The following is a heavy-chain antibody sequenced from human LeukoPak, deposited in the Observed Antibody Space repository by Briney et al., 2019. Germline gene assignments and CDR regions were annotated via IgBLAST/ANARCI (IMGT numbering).Heavy chain of an antibody. J-gene: IGHJ4*02. CDR1: GFTFSSYA. CDR3: AKDGEYCTSTSCDPDYFDY. Sequence: GGSLRLSCAASGFTFSSYAMNWVRQAPGQGLEWVSVISVSGSSTSYADSVKGRFTISRDNSKNTLYLQMNSLRAEDTALYYCAKDGEYCTSTSCDPDYFDYWGQGTLVTVSS. CDR2: ISVSGSST. D-gene: IGHD2-2*01. V-gene: IGHV3-23*01.